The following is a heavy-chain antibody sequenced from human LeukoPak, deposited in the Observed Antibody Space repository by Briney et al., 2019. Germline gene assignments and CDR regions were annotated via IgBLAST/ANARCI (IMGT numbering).Heavy chain of an antibody. Sequence: GGSLRLSCATSGFIFSTYSMNWVRQAPGKGLEWVSSISGTSTYINYAGSVRGRFTISRDNAKNSLYLQMNSLRAEDTAVYYCARDKGSGWFDCDYWGQGALVTVSS. D-gene: IGHD6-19*01. CDR2: ISGTSTYI. J-gene: IGHJ4*02. CDR1: GFIFSTYS. V-gene: IGHV3-21*01. CDR3: ARDKGSGWFDCDY.